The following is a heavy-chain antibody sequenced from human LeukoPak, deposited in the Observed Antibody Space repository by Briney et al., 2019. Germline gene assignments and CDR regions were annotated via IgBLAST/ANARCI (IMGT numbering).Heavy chain of an antibody. CDR3: ARQGLRFYDSSGYYYDY. CDR1: GXSISSYY. Sequence: PSETLSLTCTVSGXSISSYYGSWIRQPPGKGLEWIGYIYYSGSTNYNPSLKSRVTISVDTSKNQFSLKLSSVTAADTAVYYCARQGLRFYDSSGYYYDYWSQGTLVTVSS. V-gene: IGHV4-59*08. J-gene: IGHJ4*02. D-gene: IGHD3-22*01. CDR2: IYYSGST.